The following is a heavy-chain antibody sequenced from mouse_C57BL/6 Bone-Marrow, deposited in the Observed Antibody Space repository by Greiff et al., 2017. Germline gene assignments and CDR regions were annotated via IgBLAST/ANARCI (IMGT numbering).Heavy chain of an antibody. V-gene: IGHV7-3*01. CDR2: IRNKANGYTT. J-gene: IGHJ1*03. Sequence: EVKLQESGGGLVQPGGSLSLSCAASGFTFTDYYMSWVRQPPGKPLEWLGFIRNKANGYTTEYSASVKGRFTISRDNSQSILYLQMNALRAEDSATYYCARYYDYDGYFDVWGTGTTVTVSS. D-gene: IGHD2-4*01. CDR3: ARYYDYDGYFDV. CDR1: GFTFTDYY.